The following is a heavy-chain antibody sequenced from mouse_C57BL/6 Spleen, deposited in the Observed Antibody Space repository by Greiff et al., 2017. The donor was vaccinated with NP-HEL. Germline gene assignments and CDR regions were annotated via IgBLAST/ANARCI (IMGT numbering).Heavy chain of an antibody. CDR3: ARGQIYYYGSSPHYFDY. V-gene: IGHV1-64*01. D-gene: IGHD1-1*01. CDR2: IHPNSGST. Sequence: QVQLQQPGAELVKPGASVKLSCKASGYTFTSYWMHWVKQRPGQGLEWIGMIHPNSGSTNYNEKFKSKATLTVDKSSSTAYMQLSSLTSEDSAVYYCARGQIYYYGSSPHYFDYWGQGTTLTVSS. CDR1: GYTFTSYW. J-gene: IGHJ2*01.